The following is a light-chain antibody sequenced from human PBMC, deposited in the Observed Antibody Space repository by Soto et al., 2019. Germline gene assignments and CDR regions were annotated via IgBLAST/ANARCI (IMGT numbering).Light chain of an antibody. CDR3: QQYGSSPYT. Sequence: EIVLTQSPGTLSLSPGERATLSCRASQSVSSRFLALYQQKPGQAPRLLMYGASNRATGIPDRFSGTGSGTDFTLTISRVEPEDFAVYYCQQYGSSPYTFGLGTKLEIK. V-gene: IGKV3-20*01. J-gene: IGKJ2*01. CDR1: QSVSSRF. CDR2: GAS.